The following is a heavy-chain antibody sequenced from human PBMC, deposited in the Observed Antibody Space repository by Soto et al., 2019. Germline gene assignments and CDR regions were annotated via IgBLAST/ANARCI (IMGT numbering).Heavy chain of an antibody. CDR3: ARGYRLGFGESPFFYMDV. V-gene: IGHV4-34*01. Sequence: SETLSLTCAVYGGSFSGYYWSWIRQPPGKGLEWIGEINHSGSTNYNPSLKSRVTISVDTSKNQFSLKLSSVTAADTAVYYCARGYRLGFGESPFFYMDVWGKGTTVTVSS. CDR1: GGSFSGYY. J-gene: IGHJ6*03. CDR2: INHSGST. D-gene: IGHD3-10*01.